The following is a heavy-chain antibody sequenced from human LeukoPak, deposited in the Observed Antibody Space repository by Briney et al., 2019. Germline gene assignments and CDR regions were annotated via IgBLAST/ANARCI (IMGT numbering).Heavy chain of an antibody. CDR2: ISGSGGST. V-gene: IGHV3-23*01. J-gene: IGHJ4*02. D-gene: IGHD6-19*01. Sequence: PGGSLRLSCAASGFTFSSYAMSWVRQAPGKGLEWVSAISGSGGSTYYADSVKGRFTISRDNSKNTLYLQMNSLRAEDTAVYCCAKDLYREWLGLYFDYWGQGTLVTVSS. CDR3: AKDLYREWLGLYFDY. CDR1: GFTFSSYA.